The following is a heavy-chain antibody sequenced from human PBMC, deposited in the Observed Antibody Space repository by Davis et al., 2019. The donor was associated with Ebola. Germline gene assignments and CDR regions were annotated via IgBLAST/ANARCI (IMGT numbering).Heavy chain of an antibody. Sequence: PGGSLRLSCVASGSTFSSYRMTWVRQAPGKGLEWVANIKQAGSEQEYVDAVKGRFTISRDNAKNALYLQMNSLRAEDSAVYLCARLIPSYYSYYMDTWGKGTTVSVS. V-gene: IGHV3-7*03. J-gene: IGHJ6*03. CDR1: GSTFSSYR. D-gene: IGHD3-16*01. CDR2: IKQAGSEQ. CDR3: ARLIPSYYSYYMDT.